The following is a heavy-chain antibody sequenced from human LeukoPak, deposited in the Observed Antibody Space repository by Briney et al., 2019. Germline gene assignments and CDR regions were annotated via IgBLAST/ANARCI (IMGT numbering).Heavy chain of an antibody. D-gene: IGHD1-26*01. CDR1: GGSISSYY. CDR3: ARAYSGSGDWLY. J-gene: IGHJ4*02. V-gene: IGHV4-59*08. CDR2: IYHSGST. Sequence: SETLSLTCTVSGGSISSYYWSWIRQPPGKGLEWIGTIYHSGSTYYNPSLKSRVTISVDTSKNQFSLKLSSVTAADTAVYYCARAYSGSGDWLYWGQGTLVTVSS.